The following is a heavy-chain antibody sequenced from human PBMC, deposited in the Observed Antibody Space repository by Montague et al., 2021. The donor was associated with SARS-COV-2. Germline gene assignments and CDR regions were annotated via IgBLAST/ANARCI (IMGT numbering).Heavy chain of an antibody. CDR2: IYYSGTT. J-gene: IGHJ4*02. D-gene: IGHD3-10*01. CDR1: GGSISSSSYY. Sequence: SETLSLTCTVSGGSISSSSYYWGWIRQPPGKGLEWIGSIYYSGTTYYNPSLKSRVTIPVDTSKNQFSLKLSSVTAADTAVYYCARHVRSLMVRGPDFDYWGQGTLVTVSS. CDR3: ARHVRSLMVRGPDFDY. V-gene: IGHV4-39*01.